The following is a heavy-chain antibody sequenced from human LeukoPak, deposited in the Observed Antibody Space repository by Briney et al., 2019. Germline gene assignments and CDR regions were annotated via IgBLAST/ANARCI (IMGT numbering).Heavy chain of an antibody. J-gene: IGHJ6*03. CDR1: GFTFTTYW. V-gene: IGHV3-7*01. CDR3: ARREYSYGLLDPNYYYYMDV. D-gene: IGHD5-18*01. CDR2: IKQDGSEN. Sequence: PGGSLRLSCAASGFTFTTYWMIWVRQAPGKGLEWVASIKQDGSENSYVDSVRGRFTISRDNAKNSLYLQMNSLRAEDTAVYYCARREYSYGLLDPNYYYYMDVWGKGTTVTVSS.